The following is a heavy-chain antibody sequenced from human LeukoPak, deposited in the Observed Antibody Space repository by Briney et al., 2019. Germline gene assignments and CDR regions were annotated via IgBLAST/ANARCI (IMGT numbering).Heavy chain of an antibody. Sequence: PGGSLRLSCAASGFTFSSYWMSWVRQAPGKGLEWVANIKQDGSEKYYVDSVKGRFAISRDNAKNSLYLQMNSLRAEDTAVYYCAELGITMIGGVWGKGTTVTISS. CDR3: AELGITMIGGV. J-gene: IGHJ6*04. CDR1: GFTFSSYW. CDR2: IKQDGSEK. V-gene: IGHV3-7*01. D-gene: IGHD3-10*02.